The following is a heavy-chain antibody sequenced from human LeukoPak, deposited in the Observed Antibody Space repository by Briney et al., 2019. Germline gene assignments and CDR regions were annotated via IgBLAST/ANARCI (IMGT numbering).Heavy chain of an antibody. Sequence: ASVKVSCKASGYTFNSYYMHWVRQAPGQGLEWMGIINPSSGSTSHAQKFQGRVTMTRDTSTSTVYMELSSLRSEDTAVYYCARTSMVRGVISPNFDYWGQGTLVTVSS. V-gene: IGHV1-46*02. CDR2: INPSSGST. J-gene: IGHJ4*02. CDR3: ARTSMVRGVISPNFDY. D-gene: IGHD3-10*01. CDR1: GYTFNSYY.